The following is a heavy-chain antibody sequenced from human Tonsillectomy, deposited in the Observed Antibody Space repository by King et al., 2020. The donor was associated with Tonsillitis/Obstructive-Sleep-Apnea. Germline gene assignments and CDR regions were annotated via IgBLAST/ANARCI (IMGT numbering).Heavy chain of an antibody. V-gene: IGHV3-21*01. CDR2: ISGGASYI. J-gene: IGHJ6*03. D-gene: IGHD2-21*01. Sequence: VQLVESGGGLVKPGGSLRLSCAASGFTFSRYSLSWVRQAPGKGLEWVAYISGGASYIHYADSVKGRFTISRDNAKKSLSLQMNNLRAEDTAVYYCARVGEAPYYMDVWGEGTTVTVSS. CDR3: ARVGEAPYYMDV. CDR1: GFTFSRYS.